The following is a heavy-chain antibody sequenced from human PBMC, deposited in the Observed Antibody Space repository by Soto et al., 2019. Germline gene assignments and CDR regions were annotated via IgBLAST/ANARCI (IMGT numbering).Heavy chain of an antibody. D-gene: IGHD2-15*01. CDR3: ARGEVVASNGFDP. V-gene: IGHV4-31*03. Sequence: QVQMQESGPGLVKPSQTLYLTCSVSGGSIIDSGSFYWNWLRQHPGKGLEWIGYIYYSGSTYYNRSLKSRATISLDTSKNQFSLKLTSVTAADTAIYYCARGEVVASNGFDPWGQGTLVTVSS. CDR1: GGSIIDSGSFY. J-gene: IGHJ5*02. CDR2: IYYSGST.